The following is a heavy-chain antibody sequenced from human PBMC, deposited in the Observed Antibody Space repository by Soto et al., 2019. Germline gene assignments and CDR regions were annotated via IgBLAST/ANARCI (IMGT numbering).Heavy chain of an antibody. J-gene: IGHJ6*02. Sequence: GGSLRLSCAASGFTVSSNYMSWVRQAPGKGLEWVSVIYSGGSTYYADSVKGRFTISRDNSKNTLYLQMNSLRAEDTAVYYCARGPYYDFWSGYYSDRLSYYYGMDVWGQGTTVTVSS. D-gene: IGHD3-3*01. CDR2: IYSGGST. CDR3: ARGPYYDFWSGYYSDRLSYYYGMDV. V-gene: IGHV3-66*01. CDR1: GFTVSSNY.